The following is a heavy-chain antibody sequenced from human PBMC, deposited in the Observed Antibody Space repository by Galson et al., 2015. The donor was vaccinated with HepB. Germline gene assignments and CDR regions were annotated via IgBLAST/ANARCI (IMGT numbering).Heavy chain of an antibody. CDR3: ARGLVSSGYYGDY. V-gene: IGHV3-53*01. CDR1: GSSVSSNY. Sequence: SLRLSCAVSGSSVSSNYMTWVRQAPGKGLECVAHIYSGGNTYYADSVKGRFTVSRDNSKNTLYLQMNSLRAEDAAVYYCARGLVSSGYYGDYWGQGTLVTVSS. CDR2: IYSGGNT. J-gene: IGHJ4*02. D-gene: IGHD3-22*01.